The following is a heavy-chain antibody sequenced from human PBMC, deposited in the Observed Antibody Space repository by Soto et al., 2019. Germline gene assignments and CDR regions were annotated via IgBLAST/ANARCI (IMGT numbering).Heavy chain of an antibody. Sequence: ASVKVSCKGSGYSFRSYDITWVRQAPGQGLEWMGWVHPETGSTGYAQRFQGRVSMTSDTSRNTTYMELSDLRVEDTAVYYCARDDTNYLKDIVVVPAAKGMDVWGQGTTVTVSS. CDR3: ARDDTNYLKDIVVVPAAKGMDV. J-gene: IGHJ6*02. D-gene: IGHD2-2*01. V-gene: IGHV1-8*02. CDR1: GYSFRSYD. CDR2: VHPETGST.